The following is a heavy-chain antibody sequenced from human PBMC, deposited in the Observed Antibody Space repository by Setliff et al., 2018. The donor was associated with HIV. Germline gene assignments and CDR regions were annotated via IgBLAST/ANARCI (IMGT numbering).Heavy chain of an antibody. D-gene: IGHD3-22*01. J-gene: IGHJ4*02. V-gene: IGHV4-61*02. CDR2: IYTSGST. CDR3: ARQYYYDSSGYHYYFDY. CDR1: GGSISSGSYY. Sequence: SETLSLTCTVSGGSISSGSYYWSWIRQPAGKGLEWIGRIYTSGSTTYNPSLKSRVTISVHMSKNQFSLKLNSVTAADTAVYYCARQYYYDSSGYHYYFDYWGQGTLVTVSS.